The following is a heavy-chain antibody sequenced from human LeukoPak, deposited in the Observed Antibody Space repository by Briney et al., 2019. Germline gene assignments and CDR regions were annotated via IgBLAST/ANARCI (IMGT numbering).Heavy chain of an antibody. D-gene: IGHD2-15*01. CDR1: GFTFSTYE. Sequence: PGGSLRLSCAASGFTFSTYEMNWVRQAPGKGLEWISHFRSSGSIIYYADSVKGRFTISRDNAKNSLYLQMNSLRAEDTAVYYCAREGVADAFDIWGQGTMVTVSS. CDR3: AREGVADAFDI. CDR2: FRSSGSII. V-gene: IGHV3-48*03. J-gene: IGHJ3*02.